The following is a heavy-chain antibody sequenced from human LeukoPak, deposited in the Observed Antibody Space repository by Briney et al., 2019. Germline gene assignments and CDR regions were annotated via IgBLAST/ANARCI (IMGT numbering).Heavy chain of an antibody. CDR1: GGTFSGYY. CDR3: ASGNGGASPYDY. D-gene: IGHD7-27*01. CDR2: INHSGST. Sequence: PSETLSLTCAAYGGTFSGYYWSWIRQPPGKGLEWIGEINHSGSTNYNPSLKCRVTISVDTSKNQFSLKLSSVTAADTAVYYCASGNGGASPYDYWGQGTLVTVSS. J-gene: IGHJ4*02. V-gene: IGHV4-34*01.